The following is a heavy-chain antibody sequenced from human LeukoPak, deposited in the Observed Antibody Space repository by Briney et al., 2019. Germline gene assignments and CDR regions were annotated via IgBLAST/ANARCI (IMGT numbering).Heavy chain of an antibody. Sequence: ASVKVSCKASGYTFTSYGISWVRQAPGQGLEWMGWISAYNGNTDYAQNLQGRVTMTTDTSTSTAYMELRSLRSDDTAVYYCARVPAAIPYGDYWGQGTLVTVSS. CDR3: ARVPAAIPYGDY. V-gene: IGHV1-18*01. D-gene: IGHD2-2*01. J-gene: IGHJ4*02. CDR1: GYTFTSYG. CDR2: ISAYNGNT.